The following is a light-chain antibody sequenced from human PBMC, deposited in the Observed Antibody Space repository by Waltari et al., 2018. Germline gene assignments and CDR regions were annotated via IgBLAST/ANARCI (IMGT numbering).Light chain of an antibody. V-gene: IGKV1-9*01. J-gene: IGKJ3*01. CDR1: QGISSY. Sequence: DIQLTQSPSFLSASVGDRVTITCRASQGISSYLAWYPQKPGKAPKLLIYAASTLQSGVPSRFSGSGSGTEFTLTISSLQPEDFATYYCQQLNSYPPFTFGPGTKVDIK. CDR2: AAS. CDR3: QQLNSYPPFT.